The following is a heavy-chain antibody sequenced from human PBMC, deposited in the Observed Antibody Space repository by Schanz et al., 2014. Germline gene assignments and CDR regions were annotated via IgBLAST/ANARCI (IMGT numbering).Heavy chain of an antibody. CDR1: GFKFSIYA. D-gene: IGHD4-4*01. J-gene: IGHJ4*02. CDR2: ISYDGRSK. V-gene: IGHV3-30*04. Sequence: QVQLVDSGGCVVQPGRSLRLSCAASGFKFSIYAMHWVRQAPGKGLEWVAVISYDGRSKDYADSVKGRFTISRDNSKNTVFLQMNSLPSPPSAVYYCASADYTNCFSYWGQGTLFPVSS. CDR3: ASADYTNCFSY.